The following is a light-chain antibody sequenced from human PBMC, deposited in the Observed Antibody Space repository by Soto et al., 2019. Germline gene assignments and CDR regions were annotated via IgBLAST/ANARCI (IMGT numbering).Light chain of an antibody. J-gene: IGKJ1*01. CDR1: QSVSSD. V-gene: IGKV3-20*01. CDR3: QQYSSPPLT. Sequence: EIVLTQSPGSLSLSPGERAPLSCRDSQSVSSDLAWYQQKPGQALRLLIYGASSRATGFPDRFSGSGSGTEFSHTISRLEPEDSTVYYCQQYSSPPLTVGQETNEEIK. CDR2: GAS.